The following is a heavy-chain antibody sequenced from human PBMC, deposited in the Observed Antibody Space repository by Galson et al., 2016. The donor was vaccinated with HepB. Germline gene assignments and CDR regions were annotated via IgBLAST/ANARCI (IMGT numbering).Heavy chain of an antibody. Sequence: SLRLSCAASGFSFSSFAMGWVRQAPGKGLEWVSVVSGSGRSTYYAHSVQGRFTISRDHSKSTLYLQMNSLRAEDTAVYYCARYEKFLEWLLPTYYYYAMDVWGQGTTVTVSS. D-gene: IGHD3-3*01. J-gene: IGHJ6*02. CDR2: VSGSGRST. CDR1: GFSFSSFA. V-gene: IGHV3-23*01. CDR3: ARYEKFLEWLLPTYYYYAMDV.